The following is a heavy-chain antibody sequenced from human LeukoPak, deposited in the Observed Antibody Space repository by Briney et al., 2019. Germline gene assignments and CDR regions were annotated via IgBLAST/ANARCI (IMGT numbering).Heavy chain of an antibody. J-gene: IGHJ4*02. Sequence: GGSLRLSCAASGFTFSSYGMYWVRQAPGKGLEWVAVIWYDGSNKYYADSVKGRFTISRDNSKNTLYLQMNSLRAEDTAVYYCAREGAYYGSGSYYNPDYWGQGTLVTVSS. CDR1: GFTFSSYG. V-gene: IGHV3-33*01. D-gene: IGHD3-10*01. CDR3: AREGAYYGSGSYYNPDY. CDR2: IWYDGSNK.